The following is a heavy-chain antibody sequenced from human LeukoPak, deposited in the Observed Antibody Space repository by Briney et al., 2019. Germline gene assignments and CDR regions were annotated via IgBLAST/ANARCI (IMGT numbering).Heavy chain of an antibody. Sequence: GGSLRLSCAASGSTFSSYAMSWVRQAPGKGLVWVSAISGSGGSAYYGDSVKGRFTISRDNSKNTLYLQMNSLRAEDTAVYYCAKGYYGSGRYYYGMDVWGQGTTVTVSS. CDR1: GSTFSSYA. J-gene: IGHJ6*02. V-gene: IGHV3-23*01. CDR3: AKGYYGSGRYYYGMDV. D-gene: IGHD3-10*01. CDR2: ISGSGGSA.